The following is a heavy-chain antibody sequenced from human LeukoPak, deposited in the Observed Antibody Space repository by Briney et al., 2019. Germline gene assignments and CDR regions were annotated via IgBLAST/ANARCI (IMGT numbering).Heavy chain of an antibody. J-gene: IGHJ4*02. D-gene: IGHD3-22*01. V-gene: IGHV4-59*11. CDR3: ARSNYYDSSGYLDY. Sequence: SETLSLTCTVSGGSISSHYWSWIRQPPGKGLEWIGYIYYSGSTNYNPSLKSRVTISIDTSKNQFSLKLSSVTAADTAVYYCARSNYYDSSGYLDYWGQGTLVTVSS. CDR1: GGSISSHY. CDR2: IYYSGST.